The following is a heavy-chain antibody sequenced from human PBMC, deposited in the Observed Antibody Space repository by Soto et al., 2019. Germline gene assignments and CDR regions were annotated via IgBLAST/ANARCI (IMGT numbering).Heavy chain of an antibody. J-gene: IGHJ6*02. CDR1: GFAFDTYG. V-gene: IGHV3-33*01. CDR3: SREPVGPDYAMDV. Sequence: GGSLRLSCAASGFAFDTYGMHWVRQTPGKGLEWVAVLGFDGGGRYYAESVKGRFTISRDNSKKMLYLQMDSLRADDTALYYCSREPVGPDYAMDVWGQGTMVTVYS. CDR2: LGFDGGGR. D-gene: IGHD1-26*01.